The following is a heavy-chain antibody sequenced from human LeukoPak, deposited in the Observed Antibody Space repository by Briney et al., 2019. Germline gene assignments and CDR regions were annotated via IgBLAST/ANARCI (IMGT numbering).Heavy chain of an antibody. D-gene: IGHD2-2*03. CDR3: ARVDIVVVPAAMELGGMDV. CDR1: GFSFSRYS. V-gene: IGHV3-48*02. J-gene: IGHJ6*02. Sequence: GGPLRLSCAASGFSFSRYSMNWVRQAPGKGLEWVSYIRSSSRTIYYADSVKGRFTISRDNAKNSLYLQMNSLRDEDTAVYYCARVDIVVVPAAMELGGMDVWGQGTTVTVSS. CDR2: IRSSSRTI.